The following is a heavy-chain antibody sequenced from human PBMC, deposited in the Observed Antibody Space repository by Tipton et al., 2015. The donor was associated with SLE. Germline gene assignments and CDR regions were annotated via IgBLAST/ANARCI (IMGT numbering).Heavy chain of an antibody. V-gene: IGHV4-34*01. CDR3: ASRGAAAAPGWYFDL. Sequence: TLSLTCAVYGGSFSGYYWSWIRQPPGKGLEWIGETNHSGSTNYNPSLKSRVTISVDTSKNQFSLKLSSVTAADTAVYYCASRGAAAAPGWYFDLWGRGTLVTVSS. J-gene: IGHJ2*01. CDR1: GGSFSGYY. D-gene: IGHD6-13*01. CDR2: TNHSGST.